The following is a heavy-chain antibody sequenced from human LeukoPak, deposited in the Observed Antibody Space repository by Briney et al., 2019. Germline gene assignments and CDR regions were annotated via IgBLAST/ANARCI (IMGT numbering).Heavy chain of an antibody. CDR2: INHSGST. Sequence: KPSETLSLTCAVYGGSFSGYYWSWIRQPPGKGLEWIGEINHSGSTNYNPSLKSRVTISVDTSKNQFSLKLSSVTAADTAVYYCARARGYSSGWYLFWFDPWGQEPWSPSPQ. J-gene: IGHJ5*02. CDR1: GGSFSGYY. D-gene: IGHD6-19*01. CDR3: ARARGYSSGWYLFWFDP. V-gene: IGHV4-34*01.